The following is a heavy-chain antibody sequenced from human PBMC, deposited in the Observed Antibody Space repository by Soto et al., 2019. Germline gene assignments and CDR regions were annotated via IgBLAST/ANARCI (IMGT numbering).Heavy chain of an antibody. V-gene: IGHV3-48*02. CDR3: ARDGSGSYYVSYYYYGMDV. J-gene: IGHJ6*02. CDR2: ISSSSSTI. CDR1: GFTFSSYS. Sequence: GGSLRLSCAASGFTFSSYSMNWVRQAPGKGLEWVSYISSSSSTIYYADSVKGRFTISRDNAKNSLYLQMNSLRDEDTAVYYCARDGSGSYYVSYYYYGMDVWGQGTTVTVSS. D-gene: IGHD3-10*01.